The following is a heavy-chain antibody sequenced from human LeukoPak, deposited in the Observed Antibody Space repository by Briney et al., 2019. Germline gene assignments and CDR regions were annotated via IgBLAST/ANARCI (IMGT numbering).Heavy chain of an antibody. CDR2: IYYSGST. CDR1: GGSISSYY. Sequence: SETLSLTCTVSGGSISSYYWSWIRQPPGKGLEWIGNIYYSGSTNYNPSLKSRVTISVDTSKHQVSLKLSTVTAADTAVYYCARDAGGSSWYYYYYMDVWGKGTTVTVSS. J-gene: IGHJ6*03. D-gene: IGHD6-13*01. CDR3: ARDAGGSSWYYYYYMDV. V-gene: IGHV4-59*01.